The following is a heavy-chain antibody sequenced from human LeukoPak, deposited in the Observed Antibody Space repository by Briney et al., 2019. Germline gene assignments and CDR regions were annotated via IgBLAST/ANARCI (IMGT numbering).Heavy chain of an antibody. J-gene: IGHJ6*03. D-gene: IGHD3-10*01. V-gene: IGHV3-30*02. CDR2: IRYDGSNK. CDR1: GFTFSSYG. CDR3: AKARRDYYYYYMDV. Sequence: GGSLRLSCAASGFTFSSYGMHWVRQAPGKGLEWVAFIRYDGSNKYYADSVKGRFTISRDNSKNTLYLQMNSLRAEDTAVYYCAKARRDYYYYYMDVWGKGTTVTVSS.